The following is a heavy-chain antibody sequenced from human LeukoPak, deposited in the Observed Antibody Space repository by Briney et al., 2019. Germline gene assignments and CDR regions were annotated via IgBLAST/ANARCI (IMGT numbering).Heavy chain of an antibody. CDR3: AREGGASMDV. D-gene: IGHD3-16*01. V-gene: IGHV3-21*01. CDR2: ISSSSYI. CDR1: GFTFSSYE. Sequence: GGSLRLSCAASGFTFSSYEMNWVRQAPGKGLEWVSSISSSSYIYYADSVKGRFTISRDNAKNSLYLQMNSLRAEDTAVYYCAREGGASMDVWGKGTTVTVSS. J-gene: IGHJ6*03.